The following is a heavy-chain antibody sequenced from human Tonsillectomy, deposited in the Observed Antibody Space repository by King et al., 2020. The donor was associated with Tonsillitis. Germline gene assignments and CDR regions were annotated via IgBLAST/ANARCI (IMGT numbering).Heavy chain of an antibody. D-gene: IGHD3-10*01. CDR2: SSPNSGGT. CDR1: GYTFTGYH. Sequence: QLVQSGAEVKKPGASVKVSCKASGYTFTGYHMHWVRQARGQGREWMGWSSPNSGGTNYAQMFQGRVTMTRDTSITTAYMELSGLRSDDTAVYYCAKIGTAYGAFDIWGQGTMVTVSS. V-gene: IGHV1-2*02. J-gene: IGHJ3*02. CDR3: AKIGTAYGAFDI.